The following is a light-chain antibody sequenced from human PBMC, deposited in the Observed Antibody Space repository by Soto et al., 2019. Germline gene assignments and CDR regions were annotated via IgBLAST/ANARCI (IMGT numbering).Light chain of an antibody. J-gene: IGLJ1*01. V-gene: IGLV2-14*01. CDR1: SSDVGGYIY. Sequence: QSVLTQPASVSGSPGQSITISCTGTSSDVGGYIYVSWYQQHPGKAPKLMIYDVSNRPSGVSNRFSGSKSGNTASLTISGLQAEDEADYYCSSYTSSSTPYVFGTGTKVTVL. CDR2: DVS. CDR3: SSYTSSSTPYV.